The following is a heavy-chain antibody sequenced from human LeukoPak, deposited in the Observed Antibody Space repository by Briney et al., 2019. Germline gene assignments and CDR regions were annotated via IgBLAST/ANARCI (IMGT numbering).Heavy chain of an antibody. Sequence: GGSLRLSCAASGFTFSSYAMRWVRQAPGKGLEWVSAISGSGGSTYYADSVKGRFTISRDNSKDTLYLQMNSLRAEDTAVYYCAKDLYGSGSRFDYWGQGTLVTVSS. V-gene: IGHV3-23*01. CDR1: GFTFSSYA. D-gene: IGHD3-10*01. CDR3: AKDLYGSGSRFDY. J-gene: IGHJ4*02. CDR2: ISGSGGST.